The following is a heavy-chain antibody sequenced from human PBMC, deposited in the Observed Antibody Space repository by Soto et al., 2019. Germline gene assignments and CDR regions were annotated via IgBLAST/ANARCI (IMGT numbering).Heavy chain of an antibody. CDR3: ARSYDILTGNWFDP. D-gene: IGHD3-9*01. CDR1: GGSISTYY. CDR2: VYHSGTT. Sequence: SETLSLTCTVSGGSISTYYWTWIRQSPGKGPEWIGYVYHSGTTNYNPSLESRVTISVDTSKNQFSLKLSSVTAADTAVYYCARSYDILTGNWFDPWGQGTLVTVSS. J-gene: IGHJ5*02. V-gene: IGHV4-59*12.